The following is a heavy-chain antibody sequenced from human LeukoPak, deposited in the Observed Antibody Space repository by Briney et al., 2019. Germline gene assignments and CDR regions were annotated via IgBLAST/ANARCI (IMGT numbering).Heavy chain of an antibody. D-gene: IGHD5-12*01. V-gene: IGHV3-64*02. J-gene: IGHJ4*02. Sequence: GGSLRLSCATSGFTFSDHALHWVRQAPGKGLQYVSAISRNGTRTFFADSVKDRFTISRDNSTKTLYLQMGSLRVEDMGVYYCVRDSFYTGYDRGFGYWGQGTLVTVSS. CDR2: ISRNGTRT. CDR3: VRDSFYTGYDRGFGY. CDR1: GFTFSDHA.